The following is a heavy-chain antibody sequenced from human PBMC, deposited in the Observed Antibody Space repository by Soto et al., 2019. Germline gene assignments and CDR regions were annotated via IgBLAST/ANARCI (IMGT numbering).Heavy chain of an antibody. CDR3: ARVQSHDYGDSYFDY. CDR1: GFTVSSNY. Sequence: GGSLRLSCAASGFTVSSNYMSWVRQAPGKGLEWVSVIYSGGSTYYADSVKGRFTISRDNSKNTLYLQMNSLRAEDTAVYYCARVQSHDYGDSYFDYWGQGTLVTVSS. CDR2: IYSGGST. J-gene: IGHJ4*02. V-gene: IGHV3-66*01. D-gene: IGHD4-17*01.